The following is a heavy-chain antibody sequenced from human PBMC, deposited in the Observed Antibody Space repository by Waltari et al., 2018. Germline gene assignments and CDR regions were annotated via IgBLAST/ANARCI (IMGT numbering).Heavy chain of an antibody. D-gene: IGHD4-17*01. CDR2: IWYDGSNK. V-gene: IGHV3-33*01. CDR3: AVGSTATSDY. J-gene: IGHJ4*02. CDR1: GFTFSSYG. Sequence: QVQLVESGGGVVQPGRSLRLSCAASGFTFSSYGMHWVRQAPGKGLEWVAVIWYDGSNKYYSDSVKGRFTISRDNSKTTLYLQMNSLRAEDTAVYYCAVGSTATSDYWGKGTLVTVSS.